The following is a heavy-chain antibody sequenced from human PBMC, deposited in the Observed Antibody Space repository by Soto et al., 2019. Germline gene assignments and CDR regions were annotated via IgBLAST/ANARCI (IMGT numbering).Heavy chain of an antibody. Sequence: EVQLVESGGGLVQPGGSLRLSCAASGFTFSSYEMNWVRQAPGKGLEWVSYISSSGSTIYYADSVKGRFTISRDNAKNSLYLQMNSLRAEDTAVYYCARGITGYCSGGSCYSEYFQHWGQGTLVTVSS. V-gene: IGHV3-48*03. J-gene: IGHJ1*01. D-gene: IGHD2-15*01. CDR3: ARGITGYCSGGSCYSEYFQH. CDR2: ISSSGSTI. CDR1: GFTFSSYE.